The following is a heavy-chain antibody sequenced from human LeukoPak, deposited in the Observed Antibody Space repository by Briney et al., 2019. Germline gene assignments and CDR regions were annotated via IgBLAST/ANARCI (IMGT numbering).Heavy chain of an antibody. CDR3: ARVFGGHEIGF. D-gene: IGHD5-12*01. CDR1: GYTFTTYD. V-gene: IGHV1-8*01. CDR2: MNPKRGNT. J-gene: IGHJ4*02. Sequence: ASVRVSCKASGYTFTTYDINWVRQATGQGLEWVGWMNPKRGNTAYSQKFQGRVTMTRNTSIDTAYLEVSSLRSEDTAMYYCARVFGGHEIGFWGQGTQVTVSS.